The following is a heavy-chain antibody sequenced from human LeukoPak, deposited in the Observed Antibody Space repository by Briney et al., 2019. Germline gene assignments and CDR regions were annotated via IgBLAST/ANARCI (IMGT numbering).Heavy chain of an antibody. CDR2: ISAYNGNT. V-gene: IGHV1-18*01. CDR1: GYTFATYG. J-gene: IGHJ4*02. Sequence: ASVKVSCKASGYTFATYGISWVRQAPGQGLEWMGWISAYNGNTNYAQKFQGRVTMTTDTSTSTVYMELRSLRADDTAVYYCARDFGSGTYFEYWGQGTLVTVSS. D-gene: IGHD3-10*01. CDR3: ARDFGSGTYFEY.